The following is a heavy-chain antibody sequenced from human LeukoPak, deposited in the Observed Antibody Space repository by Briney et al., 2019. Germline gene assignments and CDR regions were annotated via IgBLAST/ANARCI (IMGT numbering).Heavy chain of an antibody. J-gene: IGHJ3*02. CDR3: ARMPPLTYCYDSSGYPGFDI. V-gene: IGHV2-26*01. Sequence: SGPTLVNPTEALTLTCTVSGFSLSNARMGVSWIRQPPGKALEWLAHIFSNDEKSYSTSLKSRLTISKDTSKSQVVLTMTNMDPVDTATYYCARMPPLTYCYDSSGYPGFDIWGQGTMVTLSS. CDR1: GFSLSNARMG. CDR2: IFSNDEK. D-gene: IGHD3-22*01.